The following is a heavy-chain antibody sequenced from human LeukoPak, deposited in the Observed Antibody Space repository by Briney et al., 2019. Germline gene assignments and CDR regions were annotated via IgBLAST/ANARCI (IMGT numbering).Heavy chain of an antibody. Sequence: GGSLRLSCAAPGSTLRSYAMYWVRQAPGKGLEWVSGINDSGSRTFYANFVRGQFTISRDNSKNTVFLQMNSLRPEDTAVYYCEKQGQHGWGTINYERDVWGNGTPATVSS. CDR3: EKQGQHGWGTINYERDV. D-gene: IGHD3-10*01. CDR2: INDSGSRT. V-gene: IGHV3-23*01. CDR1: GSTLRSYA. J-gene: IGHJ6*04.